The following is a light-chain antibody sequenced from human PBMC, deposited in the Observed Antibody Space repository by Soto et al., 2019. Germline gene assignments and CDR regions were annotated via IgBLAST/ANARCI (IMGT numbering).Light chain of an antibody. CDR1: SSDVGSYYP. Sequence: QSVLTQPASMSGSPGQSITISCTGTSSDVGSYYPVSWFQQHPGKAPKLIIYEVSKRPSGVSDRFSGSKSGNTASLTISGLQAEDEAQYYCCSYAGDPTFFVSGTGTKLTVL. J-gene: IGLJ1*01. CDR3: CSYAGDPTFFV. CDR2: EVS. V-gene: IGLV2-23*02.